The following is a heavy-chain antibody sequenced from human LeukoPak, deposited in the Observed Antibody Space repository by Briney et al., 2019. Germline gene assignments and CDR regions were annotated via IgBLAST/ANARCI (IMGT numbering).Heavy chain of an antibody. J-gene: IGHJ4*02. D-gene: IGHD5-18*01. V-gene: IGHV3-53*01. CDR1: GLNVSTNN. CDR2: IYRGGST. CDR3: ARGYSSADY. Sequence: PGGSLRLSCAASGLNVSTNNMNWARQAPGKGLEWVSVIYRGGSTLNANSVKGRFTISRDSSRNTLFLQMNSLRAEDTAVYYCARGYSSADYWGQGTLVTVSS.